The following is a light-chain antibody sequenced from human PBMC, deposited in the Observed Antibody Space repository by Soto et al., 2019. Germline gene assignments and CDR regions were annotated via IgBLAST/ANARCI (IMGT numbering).Light chain of an antibody. Sequence: DIQMTQSPSTLSASVGDRATITCRASQSISSWLAWYQQKPGKAPKLLIYKASSLASGVPSRFSGSGSGTEFTLTISSLQPDDFATYYCQQYNSYPWTFGQGTKVEIK. V-gene: IGKV1-5*03. CDR1: QSISSW. J-gene: IGKJ1*01. CDR3: QQYNSYPWT. CDR2: KAS.